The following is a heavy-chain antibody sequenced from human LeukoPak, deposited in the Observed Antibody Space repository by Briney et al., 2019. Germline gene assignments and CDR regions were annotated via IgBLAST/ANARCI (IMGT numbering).Heavy chain of an antibody. Sequence: SETLSLTCTVSGGSISSSNSYWGWIRQPPGKGLEWIGTIYHTGSTYYNPSLKSRVTISVATSKNQFSLNLSSVTAADTAVYYCARYYYDSRLFDYWGQGTLVTVSS. D-gene: IGHD3-22*01. CDR1: GGSISSSNSY. J-gene: IGHJ4*02. CDR3: ARYYYDSRLFDY. V-gene: IGHV4-39*01. CDR2: IYHTGST.